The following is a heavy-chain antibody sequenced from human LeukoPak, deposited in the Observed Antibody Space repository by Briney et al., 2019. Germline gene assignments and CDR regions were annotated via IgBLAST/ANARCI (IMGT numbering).Heavy chain of an antibody. CDR1: GFTVSSNY. CDR2: IYSGGST. CDR3: QRTMVRGELDY. J-gene: IGHJ4*02. V-gene: IGHV3-53*01. Sequence: GGSLRLSCAASGFTVSSNYMSWVRQASGKGLEWVSVIYSGGSTYYADSVKGRFTISRDNSKNTLYPQMNSLRAEDTAVYYCQRTMVRGELDYWGQGTLVTVSS. D-gene: IGHD3-10*01.